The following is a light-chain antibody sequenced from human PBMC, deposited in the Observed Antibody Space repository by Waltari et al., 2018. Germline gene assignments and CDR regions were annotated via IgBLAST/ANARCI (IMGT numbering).Light chain of an antibody. CDR1: SSDVGGYNY. V-gene: IGLV2-23*02. CDR3: CSYAGSSTVV. Sequence: QSALTQPASVSGSPGQSITISCTGTSSDVGGYNYVPWYQQHPGKAPKLIIYDVNKRPSGVSSRFSGSKSGNTASLTISGLQAEDEADFYCCSYAGSSTVVFGGGTKLTVL. J-gene: IGLJ2*01. CDR2: DVN.